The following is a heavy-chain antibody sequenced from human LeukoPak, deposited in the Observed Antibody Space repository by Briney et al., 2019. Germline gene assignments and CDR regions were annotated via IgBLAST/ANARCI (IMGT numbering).Heavy chain of an antibody. D-gene: IGHD3-10*01. J-gene: IGHJ4*02. Sequence: GGSLRLSCAVSGFTSSRHWMSWVRQAPGKGLEWVANIEQDGSEKYYVDSVKGRFTISRDNAKNSLYLQMNSLRAEDTAVYYCARDTYYYGSGSYFFDYWGQGTLVTVSS. V-gene: IGHV3-7*01. CDR2: IEQDGSEK. CDR3: ARDTYYYGSGSYFFDY. CDR1: GFTSSRHW.